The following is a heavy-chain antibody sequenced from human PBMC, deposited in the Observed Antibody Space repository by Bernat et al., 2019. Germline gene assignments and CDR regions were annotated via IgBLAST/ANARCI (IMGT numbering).Heavy chain of an antibody. CDR3: GHRRDEGGSWNEGLFDY. CDR1: GFSLTSNPVG. D-gene: IGHD1-1*01. V-gene: IGHV2-5*02. CDR2: IYWDDDK. J-gene: IGHJ4*02. Sequence: QIILKESGPTLVKPTQALALTCTFSGFSLTSNPVGVGWVRQSPGTALEWLVVIYWDDDKRYSPSLRSRLTITKDASNNQVVLTMTNMDPEDTATYYCGHRRDEGGSWNEGLFDYWGQGIQVTVSS.